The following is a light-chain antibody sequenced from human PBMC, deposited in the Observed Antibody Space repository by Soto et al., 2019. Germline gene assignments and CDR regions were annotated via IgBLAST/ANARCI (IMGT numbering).Light chain of an antibody. V-gene: IGKV1-39*01. Sequence: DIQMTQSPSSLSASVGDRVTITSRASQSISSYLNWYQQKPGKAPKLLIYAASSLQSGVPSRFSGSGSGTDFTITISSLQPEDFATYYCQQSYSTLLTFGQGTKVEIK. CDR3: QQSYSTLLT. J-gene: IGKJ1*01. CDR2: AAS. CDR1: QSISSY.